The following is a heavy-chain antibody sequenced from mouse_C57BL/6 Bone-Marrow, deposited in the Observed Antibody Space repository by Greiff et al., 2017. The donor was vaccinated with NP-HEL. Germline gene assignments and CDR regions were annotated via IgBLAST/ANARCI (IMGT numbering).Heavy chain of an antibody. J-gene: IGHJ2*01. Sequence: EVKLVESGPGLVKPSQSLSLTCSVTGYSITSGYYWNWIRQFPGNKLEWMGYISYDGSNNSNPSLKNRISITRDTSKNQFFLKLNSVTTEDTATYCCARGLITTVGDYWGQGTTLTVSS. D-gene: IGHD1-1*01. CDR1: GYSITSGYY. V-gene: IGHV3-6*01. CDR2: ISYDGSN. CDR3: ARGLITTVGDY.